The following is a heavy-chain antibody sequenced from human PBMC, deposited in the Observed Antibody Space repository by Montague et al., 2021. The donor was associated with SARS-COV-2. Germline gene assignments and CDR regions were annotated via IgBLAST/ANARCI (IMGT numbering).Heavy chain of an antibody. CDR3: ARDYYDAHYGMDV. D-gene: IGHD1-26*01. J-gene: IGHJ6*02. Sequence: SLRLSCAASGFTFSSYWMHWVRQAPGKGLVWVSRINSDGSITKNADSVKGRFTISRDNAKNTLYLQMNSLGAEDTAVYYCARDYYDAHYGMDVWGQGTTVTVSS. V-gene: IGHV3-74*01. CDR1: GFTFSSYW. CDR2: INSDGSIT.